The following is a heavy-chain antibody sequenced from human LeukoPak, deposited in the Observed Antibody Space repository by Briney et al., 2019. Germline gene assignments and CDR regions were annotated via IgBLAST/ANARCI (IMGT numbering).Heavy chain of an antibody. CDR2: IYYSGNT. D-gene: IGHD2-2*02. CDR3: AGTYRLRRFDP. CDR1: GGSISSSNYY. Sequence: SETLSLTCTVSGGSISSSNYYWGWIRQPPGKGLEWIGSIYYSGNTYYNPSLKSRVTISVDTSKNQFSLKLTSVTAADTAVYYCAGTYRLRRFDPWGQGTLVTVSS. V-gene: IGHV4-39*01. J-gene: IGHJ5*02.